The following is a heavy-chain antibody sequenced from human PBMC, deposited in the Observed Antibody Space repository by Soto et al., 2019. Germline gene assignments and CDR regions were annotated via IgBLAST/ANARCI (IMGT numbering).Heavy chain of an antibody. J-gene: IGHJ3*02. D-gene: IGHD4-17*01. CDR1: GCCFSSYA. V-gene: IGHV3-23*01. Sequence: GALGLSSAASGCCFSSYAMSGVRQAPGKGLEWVSAISGSGGSTYYADSVKGRFTISRDNSKNTLYLQMNSLRAEDTAVYYCAKGRLRAYDALDIRGEGTIVT. CDR2: ISGSGGST. CDR3: AKGRLRAYDALDI.